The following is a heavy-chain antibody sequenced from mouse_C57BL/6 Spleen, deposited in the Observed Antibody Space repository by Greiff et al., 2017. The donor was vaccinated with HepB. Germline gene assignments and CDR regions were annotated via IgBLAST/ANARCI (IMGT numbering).Heavy chain of an antibody. CDR3: ARTYDYDVGGYFDV. CDR1: GFTFTDYY. D-gene: IGHD2-4*01. V-gene: IGHV7-3*01. CDR2: IRNKANGYTT. J-gene: IGHJ1*03. Sequence: EVNVVESGGGLVQPGGSLSLSCAASGFTFTDYYMSWVRQPPGKALEWLGFIRNKANGYTTEYSASVKGRFTISRENSQSILYLQMHDLRAEDSATYYCARTYDYDVGGYFDVWGTGTTVTVSS.